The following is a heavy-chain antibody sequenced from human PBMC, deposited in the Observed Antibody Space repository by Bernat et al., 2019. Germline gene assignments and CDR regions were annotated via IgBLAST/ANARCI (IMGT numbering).Heavy chain of an antibody. V-gene: IGHV3-33*06. CDR1: GFTFSSYG. D-gene: IGHD5-12*01. J-gene: IGHJ3*02. CDR2: IWYDGSNV. Sequence: VQLVESGGGVVQPGRSLRLSCAASGFTFSSYGMHWVRQAPGKGLEWVAVIWYDGSNVNYADSVKGRFTISRDNSKNTPYLQMISLRVEDTAVYYCAKSGYSNYDYNAFDIWGQGTKVTVSS. CDR3: AKSGYSNYDYNAFDI.